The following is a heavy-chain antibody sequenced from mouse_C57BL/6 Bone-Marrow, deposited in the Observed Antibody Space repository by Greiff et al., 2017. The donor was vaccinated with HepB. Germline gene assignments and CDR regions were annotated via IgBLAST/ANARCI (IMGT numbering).Heavy chain of an antibody. CDR3: ARDYYGSSFYYAMDY. CDR2: INPNNGGT. J-gene: IGHJ4*01. D-gene: IGHD1-1*01. Sequence: VQLQQSGPELVKPGASVKIPCKASGYTFTDYNMDWVKQSHGKSLEWIGDINPNNGGTIYNQKFKGKATLTVDKSSSTAYMELRRLTSEDTAVYYCARDYYGSSFYYAMDYWGQGTSVTVSS. V-gene: IGHV1-18*01. CDR1: GYTFTDYN.